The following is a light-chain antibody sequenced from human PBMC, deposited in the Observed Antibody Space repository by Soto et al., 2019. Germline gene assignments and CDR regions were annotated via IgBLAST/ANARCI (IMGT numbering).Light chain of an antibody. V-gene: IGLV1-44*01. CDR2: TNN. CDR1: SSNIGSNA. Sequence: QSVLTQPPSASGTPGQRVTISCSGSSSNIGSNAVNWYHQLPGTAPNLLIYTNNLRPSGVPDRFSGSKSATSASLAISGLQSDDEADYYCAAWDDSLNGWVFGGGTKLTVL. CDR3: AAWDDSLNGWV. J-gene: IGLJ3*02.